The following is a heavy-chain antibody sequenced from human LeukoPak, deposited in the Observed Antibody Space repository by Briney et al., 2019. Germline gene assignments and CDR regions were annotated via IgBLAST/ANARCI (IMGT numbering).Heavy chain of an antibody. CDR3: ARARKSSNWEY. Sequence: GGSLRLSCAASGFAFSSDWMTWVRQAPGKGLEWVVNIKEDGSNKFYVDSVKGRFTISRDNAKNSLYLQMNSLRAEDTAVYYCARARKSSNWEYWGQGTLVTVSS. V-gene: IGHV3-7*03. CDR2: IKEDGSNK. D-gene: IGHD6-13*01. CDR1: GFAFSSDW. J-gene: IGHJ4*02.